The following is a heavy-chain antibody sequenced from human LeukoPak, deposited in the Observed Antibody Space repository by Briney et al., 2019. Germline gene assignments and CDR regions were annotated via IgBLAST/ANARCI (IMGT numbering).Heavy chain of an antibody. Sequence: GGSLRLSCAASGFTFSTYSMNWVRQAPGKGLEWVSSISSSSNTYYADSVKGRFTISRDNAKNSLHLQMNSLRDEDTAVYYCASRRTGYPDYWGQGTLIIVSS. CDR1: GFTFSTYS. V-gene: IGHV3-21*01. J-gene: IGHJ4*02. CDR2: ISSSSNT. D-gene: IGHD7-27*01. CDR3: ASRRTGYPDY.